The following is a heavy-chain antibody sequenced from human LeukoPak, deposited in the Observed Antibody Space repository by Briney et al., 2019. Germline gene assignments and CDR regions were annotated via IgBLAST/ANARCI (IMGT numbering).Heavy chain of an antibody. CDR3: ARDELTYGDLDY. CDR2: INPNSGGT. D-gene: IGHD4-17*01. V-gene: IGHV1-2*06. J-gene: IGHJ4*02. CDR1: GCTFTGYY. Sequence: RASVKVSCKASGCTFTGYYMHWVRQAPGQGLEWMGRINPNSGGTNYAQKFQGRVTMTRDTSISTAYMELSRLRSDDTAAYFCARDELTYGDLDYWGQGTLVTVSS.